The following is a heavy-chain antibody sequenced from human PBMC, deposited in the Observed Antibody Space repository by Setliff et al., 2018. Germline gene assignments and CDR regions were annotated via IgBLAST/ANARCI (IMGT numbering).Heavy chain of an antibody. CDR3: ARLWISYESNTYFYPKYFDF. V-gene: IGHV4-34*01. Sequence: ASETLSLTCAVYGGSFSTYYWIWIRQPPGKGLEWIGEINHSGSTNYNPSLNSRVAISVDTSENQFSLRLNSVTAADTAVYYCARLWISYESNTYFYPKYFDFWGQGTQVTVSS. CDR1: GGSFSTYY. CDR2: INHSGST. J-gene: IGHJ4*02. D-gene: IGHD3-22*01.